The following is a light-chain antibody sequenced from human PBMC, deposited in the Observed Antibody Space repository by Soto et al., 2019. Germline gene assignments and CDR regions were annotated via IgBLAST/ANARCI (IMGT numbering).Light chain of an antibody. CDR3: SSFTTSTSYV. V-gene: IGLV2-14*03. CDR2: DVS. CDR1: SSDVGAYDY. J-gene: IGLJ1*01. Sequence: QSALTQPASVSGSPGQSITISCTGTSSDVGAYDYVSWYQQHPGEVPKLMIFDVSDRPSGVSNRFSGSKSGNTSSLTISGLQAEDEADYSCSSFTTSTSYVFGPGTKLTVL.